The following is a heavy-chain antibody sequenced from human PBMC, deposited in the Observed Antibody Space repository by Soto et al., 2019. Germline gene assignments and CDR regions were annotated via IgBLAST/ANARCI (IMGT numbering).Heavy chain of an antibody. V-gene: IGHV1-69*13. D-gene: IGHD1-26*01. Sequence: EASVKVSCKASGGTFSSYAISWVRQAPGQGLEWMGGIIPIFGTANYAQKFQGRVTITADESTSTAYMELSSLRSEDTAVYYCARDDVGVGIDYWGLGTLVTVSS. CDR1: GGTFSSYA. CDR3: ARDDVGVGIDY. CDR2: IIPIFGTA. J-gene: IGHJ4*02.